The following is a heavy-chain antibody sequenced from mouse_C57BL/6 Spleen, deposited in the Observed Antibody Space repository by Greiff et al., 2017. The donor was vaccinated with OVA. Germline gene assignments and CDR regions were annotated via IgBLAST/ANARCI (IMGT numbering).Heavy chain of an antibody. D-gene: IGHD3-2*02. V-gene: IGHV1-55*01. J-gene: IGHJ3*01. CDR3: AKGGSSGYVWFAY. CDR1: GYTFTSYW. CDR2: IYPGSGST. Sequence: VQLQQPGAELVKPGASVKMSCKASGYTFTSYWITWVKQRPGQGLEWIGDIYPGSGSTNYNEKFKSKATLTVDTSSSTAYMQLSSLTSEDSAVYYCAKGGSSGYVWFAYWGRGTLVTVSA.